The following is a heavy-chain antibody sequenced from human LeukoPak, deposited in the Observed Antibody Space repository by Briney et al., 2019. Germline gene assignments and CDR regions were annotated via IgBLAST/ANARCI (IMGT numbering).Heavy chain of an antibody. CDR2: MYNSGST. CDR3: ARHGGSYSYDY. J-gene: IGHJ4*02. V-gene: IGHV4-59*08. CDR1: GGSISSYY. D-gene: IGHD1-26*01. Sequence: SETLSLTCSVSGGSISSYYWSWIRQSPGKGLEWIGYMYNSGSTNYNPSLKSRGTISVDMSKNQFSLKLSAVTAADTAVYYCARHGGSYSYDYWGQGTLVTVSS.